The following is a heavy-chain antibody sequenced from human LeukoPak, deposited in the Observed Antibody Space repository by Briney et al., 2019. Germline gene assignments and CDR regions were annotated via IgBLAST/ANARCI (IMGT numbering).Heavy chain of an antibody. CDR1: GFTFNTYG. CDR3: ARGYSTIILSLFDP. J-gene: IGHJ5*02. Sequence: QPGGSLRLSCAASGFTFNTYGMHWVRQAPGKGLEWVAAIWYDGSNKYYADSVKGRFTISRDNSKNTLHLQMDSLRDEDTAVYYCARGYSTIILSLFDPWGQGTLVTVSS. CDR2: IWYDGSNK. V-gene: IGHV3-33*08. D-gene: IGHD5-12*01.